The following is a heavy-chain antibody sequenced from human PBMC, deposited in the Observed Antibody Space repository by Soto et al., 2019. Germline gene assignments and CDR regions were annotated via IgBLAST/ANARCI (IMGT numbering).Heavy chain of an antibody. V-gene: IGHV3-30*03. CDR2: ISYDGSNK. J-gene: IGHJ4*02. Sequence: QVQLVESGGGVVQPGRSLRLSCAASGFTFSRYGMHWVRQAPGKGLEWVAVISYDGSNKYYADSVKGRFTISRDNSKNTLYLQMNSLRAEDTAVYYCAPIQGSGNFDYWGQGTLVTVSS. CDR1: GFTFSRYG. CDR3: APIQGSGNFDY. D-gene: IGHD3-10*01.